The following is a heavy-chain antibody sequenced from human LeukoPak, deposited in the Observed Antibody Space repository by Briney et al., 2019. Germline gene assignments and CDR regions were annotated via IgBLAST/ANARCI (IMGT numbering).Heavy chain of an antibody. J-gene: IGHJ4*02. V-gene: IGHV3-30*04. D-gene: IGHD5-18*01. CDR2: ISYDGSNK. Sequence: GGSLRLSCAASGFTFSSYAMHWVRQAPGKGLEWVAVISYDGSNKYYADSVKGRFTISRDNSKNTLYLQMNSLRAEDTAVYYCARLGDSLDLYFDYWGQGTLVTVSS. CDR1: GFTFSSYA. CDR3: ARLGDSLDLYFDY.